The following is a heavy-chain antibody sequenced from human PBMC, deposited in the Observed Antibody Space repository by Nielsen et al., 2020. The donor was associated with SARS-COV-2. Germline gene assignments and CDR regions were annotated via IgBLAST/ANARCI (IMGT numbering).Heavy chain of an antibody. CDR3: VRSALYSSSSRWFDP. J-gene: IGHJ5*02. Sequence: GESLKISCAASAFTFSTYWMHWVRQAPGKGLVWVSRINSDGSSTSYAESVKGRFTISRDNAKNTLYLQMNSLRAEDTAIYYCVRSALYSSSSRWFDPWGQGTLFTVSS. CDR1: AFTFSTYW. D-gene: IGHD6-6*01. CDR2: INSDGSST. V-gene: IGHV3-74*01.